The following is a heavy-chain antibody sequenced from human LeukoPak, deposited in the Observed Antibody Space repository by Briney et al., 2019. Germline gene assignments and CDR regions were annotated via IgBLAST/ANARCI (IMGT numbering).Heavy chain of an antibody. V-gene: IGHV3-23*01. CDR3: AKGNGDFLDY. CDR1: GFTFSNHP. CDR2: VRGDGQSK. Sequence: PGGSLRLSCADSGFTFSNHPMTCVRQAPGEGLEWGAGVRGDGQSKYYADSMKGRFTVSRDNAKNTVYLQMNSLRADDTAVYYCAKGNGDFLDYWGQGTLVTVSS. D-gene: IGHD1-1*01. J-gene: IGHJ4*02.